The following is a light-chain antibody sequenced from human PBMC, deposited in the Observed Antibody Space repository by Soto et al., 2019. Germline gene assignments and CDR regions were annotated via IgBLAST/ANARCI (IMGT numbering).Light chain of an antibody. Sequence: HSVLTQPASVSGSPGQSITISCTGTSSDVGRYNSVSWYQQHPGKAPKLMISEVSNRPSGVSHRFSGSKSGNTASLTISGHQAEDEDDYYCSSYTSSTTRVFGGGTKLTVL. V-gene: IGLV2-14*01. J-gene: IGLJ3*02. CDR2: EVS. CDR3: SSYTSSTTRV. CDR1: SSDVGRYNS.